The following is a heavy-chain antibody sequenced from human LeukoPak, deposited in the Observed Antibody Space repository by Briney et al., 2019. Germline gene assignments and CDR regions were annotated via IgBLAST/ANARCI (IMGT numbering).Heavy chain of an antibody. J-gene: IGHJ4*02. CDR1: GGSINSGSYY. Sequence: SQTLSLTCTVSGGSINSGSYYWNWIRQPAGKGLGWIGRIYTSGSTNYNPSLKSRVTMSVDTSKNQFSLKLTSVTAADTAVYYCARERSLSSDYWGQGILVTVSP. V-gene: IGHV4-61*02. CDR2: IYTSGST. CDR3: ARERSLSSDY. D-gene: IGHD5-24*01.